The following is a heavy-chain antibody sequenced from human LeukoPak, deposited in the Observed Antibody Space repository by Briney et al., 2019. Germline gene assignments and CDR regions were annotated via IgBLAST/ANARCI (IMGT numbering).Heavy chain of an antibody. D-gene: IGHD3-16*02. CDR3: ARDSLGSPGDY. CDR2: IYYSGST. V-gene: IGHV4-39*07. CDR1: GGSISSSSYY. Sequence: PSETLSLTCTVSGGSISSSSYYWGWIRQPPGKGLEWIGSIYYSGSTYYNPSLKSRVTISVDTSKNQFSLNLSSVTAADTAVYYCARDSLGSPGDYWGQGTLVTVSS. J-gene: IGHJ4*02.